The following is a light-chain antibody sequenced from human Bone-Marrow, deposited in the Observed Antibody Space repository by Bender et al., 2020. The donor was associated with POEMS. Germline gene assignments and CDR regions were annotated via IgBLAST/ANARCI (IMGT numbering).Light chain of an antibody. J-gene: IGLJ3*02. V-gene: IGLV3-27*01. CDR3: YSAADNNLGV. CDR2: KDT. Sequence: SYELRQPSSVSVSPGQTARITCSGDVLAKKYPRWFQQKPGRAPVLVIYKDTERPSGIPERFSASSSGTTSTLTISGAQVDDEADYYCYSAADNNLGVFGGGTKVTVL. CDR1: VLAKKY.